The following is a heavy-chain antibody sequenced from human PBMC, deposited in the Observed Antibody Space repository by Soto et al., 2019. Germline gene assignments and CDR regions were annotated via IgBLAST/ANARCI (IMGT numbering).Heavy chain of an antibody. V-gene: IGHV3-53*01. J-gene: IGHJ5*01. CDR2: IYSGGST. CDR3: ARGDSSGYRSFDS. D-gene: IGHD3-22*01. CDR1: GFTVSSNY. Sequence: PGGSLRLSCAASGFTVSSNYMNWVRQAPGKGLEWVSVIYSGGSTDYADSVKGRFTISRDNSKNTLYLQMDSLRVDDTAVYYCARGDSSGYRSFDSWGQGTLVTVSS.